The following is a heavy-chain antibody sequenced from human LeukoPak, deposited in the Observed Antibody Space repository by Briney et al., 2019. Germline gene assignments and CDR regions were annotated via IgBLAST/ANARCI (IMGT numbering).Heavy chain of an antibody. CDR1: GFTFSIYA. CDR3: AKDVPPRGYYDSSGYYY. V-gene: IGHV3-23*01. D-gene: IGHD3-22*01. J-gene: IGHJ4*02. Sequence: GSLRLSFAASGFTFSIYAMSWVRQAPGKGLEWVSAISVSGGSTYYADSVKGRFTISRDNSKNTLYLQMNSLRAEDTAVYYCAKDVPPRGYYDSSGYYYWGQGTLVTVSS. CDR2: ISVSGGST.